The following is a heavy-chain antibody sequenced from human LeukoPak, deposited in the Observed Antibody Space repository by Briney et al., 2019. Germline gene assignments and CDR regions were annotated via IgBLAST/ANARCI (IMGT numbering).Heavy chain of an antibody. CDR2: INGDGSRI. CDR3: AREGQKYYNTDV. J-gene: IGHJ6*03. Sequence: GGSLRLSCAASGFTLSSYWMHWVRQAPGKGLVWVSRINGDGSRISYADSVKGRFTISRDNAKNTLYLQMNSLRAEDTALYYCAREGQKYYNTDVWGKGTTVTVS. CDR1: GFTLSSYW. V-gene: IGHV3-74*01.